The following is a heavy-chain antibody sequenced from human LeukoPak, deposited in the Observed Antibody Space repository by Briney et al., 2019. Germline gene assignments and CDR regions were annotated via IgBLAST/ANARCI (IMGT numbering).Heavy chain of an antibody. CDR3: AKHPGYSSGWFYFDY. Sequence: GGSLRLSCAASGFTFSSYAMHWVRQAPGKGLEWVSGISDRGGSTYYADSVKGRFTISRDNSKNTLYLQMNSLRAEDTAVYYCAKHPGYSSGWFYFDYWGQGTLVTVSS. D-gene: IGHD6-19*01. CDR1: GFTFSSYA. J-gene: IGHJ4*02. V-gene: IGHV3-23*01. CDR2: ISDRGGST.